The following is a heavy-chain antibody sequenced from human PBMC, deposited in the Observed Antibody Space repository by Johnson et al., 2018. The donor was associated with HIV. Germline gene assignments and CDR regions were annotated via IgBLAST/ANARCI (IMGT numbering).Heavy chain of an antibody. Sequence: MLLVESGGGLVQPGGSLRLSCAASGFTVSSNYMSWVRQAPGKGLEWVSVIYSGGSTYYADSVKGRFTISRDNSKNTLYLQMNSLRAEDTAVYYCASVNSGAFNFWGQGTMVTVSS. V-gene: IGHV3-66*01. CDR3: ASVNSGAFNF. CDR1: GFTVSSNY. J-gene: IGHJ3*01. D-gene: IGHD3-10*01. CDR2: IYSGGST.